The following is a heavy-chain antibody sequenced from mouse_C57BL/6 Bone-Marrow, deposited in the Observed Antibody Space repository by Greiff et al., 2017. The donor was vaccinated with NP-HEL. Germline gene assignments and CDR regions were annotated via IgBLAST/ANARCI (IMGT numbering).Heavy chain of an antibody. Sequence: VQLQQPGAELVKPGAPVKLSCKASGYTFTSYWSHWVKRRPGQGFEWIGMIHPNSGSTNYNEKFKSKATLTVDKSSSTAYMQLSSLTSEDSAVYYCARTDYSNLDYWGQGTTLTVSS. CDR3: ARTDYSNLDY. J-gene: IGHJ2*01. CDR1: GYTFTSYW. V-gene: IGHV1-64*01. CDR2: IHPNSGST. D-gene: IGHD2-5*01.